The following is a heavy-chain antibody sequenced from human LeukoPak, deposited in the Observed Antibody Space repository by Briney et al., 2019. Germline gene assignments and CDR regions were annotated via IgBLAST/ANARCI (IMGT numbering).Heavy chain of an antibody. Sequence: SETLSLTCAVSGYSISSGYYWGWIRQPAGKGLEWIGRIYTSGSTNYNPSLKSRVTISVDTSKNQFSLKLSSVTAADTAVYYCARDGECVGGSCEMSYWRQGTLVTVSS. V-gene: IGHV4-61*02. D-gene: IGHD2-15*01. CDR3: ARDGECVGGSCEMSY. CDR1: GYSISSGYY. J-gene: IGHJ4*02. CDR2: IYTSGST.